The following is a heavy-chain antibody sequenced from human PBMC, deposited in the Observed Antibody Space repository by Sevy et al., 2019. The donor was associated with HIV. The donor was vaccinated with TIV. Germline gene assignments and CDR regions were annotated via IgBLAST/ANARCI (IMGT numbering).Heavy chain of an antibody. CDR1: GGSFSGYY. CDR2: INHSGST. D-gene: IGHD1-20*01. V-gene: IGHV4-34*01. Sequence: SETLSLTCAVYGGSFSGYYWSWIRQPPGKGLEWIGEINHSGSTNYNPSLKSRVTISVDTSKNQFSLKLSSVTAADTAVYYRARDNDYWGQGTLVTVSS. J-gene: IGHJ4*02. CDR3: ARDNDY.